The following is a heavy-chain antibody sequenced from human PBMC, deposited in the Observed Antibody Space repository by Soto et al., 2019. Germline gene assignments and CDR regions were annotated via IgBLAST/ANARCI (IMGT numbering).Heavy chain of an antibody. Sequence: QVQLQESGPGLVKPSETLSLTCTVSGGSVSSGSYYWSWIRQPPGKGLEWIGYIYYSGSTNYNPSLKSRVPISVDTSKNQFSLKLSSVTAADTAVYYCATQAVAGSLDYWGQGPLVTVSS. CDR2: IYYSGST. D-gene: IGHD6-19*01. V-gene: IGHV4-61*01. J-gene: IGHJ4*02. CDR3: ATQAVAGSLDY. CDR1: GGSVSSGSYY.